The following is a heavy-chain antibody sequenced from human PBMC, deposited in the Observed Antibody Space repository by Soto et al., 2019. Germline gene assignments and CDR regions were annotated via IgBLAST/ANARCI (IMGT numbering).Heavy chain of an antibody. D-gene: IGHD2-15*01. V-gene: IGHV3-23*01. CDR1: GFTFSSYA. CDR2: ISGSGGST. J-gene: IGHJ3*02. Sequence: GGSLRLSCAASGFTFSSYAMSWVRQAPGKGLEWVSAISGSGGSTYYADSVKGRFTISRDNSKNTLYLQMNSLRAEDTAVYYWAKDPRYCSGGSCYSGVVGAFDIWGQGTMVTVSS. CDR3: AKDPRYCSGGSCYSGVVGAFDI.